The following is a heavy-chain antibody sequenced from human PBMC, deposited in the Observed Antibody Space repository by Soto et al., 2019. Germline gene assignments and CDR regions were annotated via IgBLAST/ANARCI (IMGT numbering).Heavy chain of an antibody. J-gene: IGHJ4*02. Sequence: PGGSLRLSCATSGFTFSHCGFHWARQAPGKGLEWVAFISYTGTQKYYPDSVRGRFTISRDNSKDTLYLDINSLRAEDAAMYFCVRDEGAPRTYYSDHWGQGALVTVSS. CDR3: VRDEGAPRTYYSDH. V-gene: IGHV3-33*05. CDR2: ISYTGTQK. CDR1: GFTFSHCG.